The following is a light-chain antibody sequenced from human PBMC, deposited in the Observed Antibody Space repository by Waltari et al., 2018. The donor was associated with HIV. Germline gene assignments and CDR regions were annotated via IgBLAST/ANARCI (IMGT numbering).Light chain of an antibody. J-gene: IGLJ3*02. CDR2: RNN. Sequence: QAGLTQPPSMSTGLGQTATLPCTGHSHNAGYQGVPLVQHRRGHPPKLLSHRNNNRPSGISDRFSAFRSGDTGFLTISRLQSEDEADYFCCAWDSSLNGWVFGGGTQLTLL. CDR3: CAWDSSLNGWV. CDR1: SHNAGYQG. V-gene: IGLV10-54*04.